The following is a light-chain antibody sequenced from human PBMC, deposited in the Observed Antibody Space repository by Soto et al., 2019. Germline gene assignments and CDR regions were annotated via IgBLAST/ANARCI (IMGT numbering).Light chain of an antibody. CDR2: AAS. CDR3: QQYDNYRA. Sequence: DIQLTQSPSFLSASGGDRVTITCRASQGISSYLAWYQQKPGKAPKLLIYAASTLQSGVPSRFSGSGSGTEFTLTISSLQPDDFATYYCQQYDNYRAFGQGTKVDIK. V-gene: IGKV1-9*01. J-gene: IGKJ1*01. CDR1: QGISSY.